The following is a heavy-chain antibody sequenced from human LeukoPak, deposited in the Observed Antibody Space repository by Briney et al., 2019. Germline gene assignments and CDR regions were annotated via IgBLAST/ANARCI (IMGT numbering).Heavy chain of an antibody. Sequence: GESLKISXKASGYSFTSYWIGWVRQMPGKGLEWMGIINPGDSDTTYSPSFQGQVTISADKSISTAYLQWTSLKASDTAMYYCARQYLSGHTDYWGQGTLVTVSS. CDR1: GYSFTSYW. D-gene: IGHD6-19*01. V-gene: IGHV5-51*01. CDR2: INPGDSDT. CDR3: ARQYLSGHTDY. J-gene: IGHJ4*02.